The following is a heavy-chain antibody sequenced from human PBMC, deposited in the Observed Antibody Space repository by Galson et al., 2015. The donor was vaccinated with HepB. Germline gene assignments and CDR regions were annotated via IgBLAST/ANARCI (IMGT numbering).Heavy chain of an antibody. D-gene: IGHD2-15*01. Sequence: QSGAEVKKPGESLKISCKASGYPFTSYYLHWVRQAPGQGLEWMGIINPSGGSVTYAQKLQGRVTMTRDTSTSTVYMELSSLRCEDTAVYYCARGGTARWFDPWGQGTLVTVSS. CDR3: ARGGTARWFDP. V-gene: IGHV1-46*04. J-gene: IGHJ5*02. CDR2: INPSGGSV. CDR1: GYPFTSYY.